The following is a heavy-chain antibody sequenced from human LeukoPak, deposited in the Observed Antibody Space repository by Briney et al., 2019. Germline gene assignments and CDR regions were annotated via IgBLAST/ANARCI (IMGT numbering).Heavy chain of an antibody. J-gene: IGHJ5*02. Sequence: PGGSLRLSWAASGFYFSTYAINWVRQAPGKGLEWVSSISTMSNYIFYGDSVKGRFTISRDNAKNSVYLQMNSLRPEDTAVYYCSRDRLGGLDLWGQGTLVTVSS. CDR1: GFYFSTYA. V-gene: IGHV3-21*01. CDR3: SRDRLGGLDL. CDR2: ISTMSNYI. D-gene: IGHD5-12*01.